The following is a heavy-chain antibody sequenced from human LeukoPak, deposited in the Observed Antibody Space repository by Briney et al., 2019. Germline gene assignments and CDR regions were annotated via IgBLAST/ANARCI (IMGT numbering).Heavy chain of an antibody. V-gene: IGHV3-48*01. D-gene: IGHD5-18*01. CDR2: ISSYGSTV. Sequence: GGSLRLSCAASEFNFSSYWMSWVRQAPGKGLEWVSYISSYGSTVYYADSVKGRFTISRDNSKNTLYLQMNSLRAEDTAVYYCAKDPSRGYSYGYDAFDIWGQGTMVTVSS. J-gene: IGHJ3*02. CDR3: AKDPSRGYSYGYDAFDI. CDR1: EFNFSSYW.